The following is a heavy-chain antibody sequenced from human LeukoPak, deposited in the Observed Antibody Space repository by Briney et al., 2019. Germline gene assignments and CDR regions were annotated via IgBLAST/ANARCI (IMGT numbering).Heavy chain of an antibody. CDR1: GGSITGYY. V-gene: IGHV4-4*07. CDR3: AREEFLHEIDSSGYFVY. Sequence: PSETLSLTCAVSGGSITGYYWNWIRQPAGQGLEWLGRVYSSGVGNYNPSLTSRVTMSVDTSKNQFSLKLTSLTAADTAVYYCAREEFLHEIDSSGYFVYWGQGTLVTVSS. D-gene: IGHD3-22*01. J-gene: IGHJ4*02. CDR2: VYSSGVG.